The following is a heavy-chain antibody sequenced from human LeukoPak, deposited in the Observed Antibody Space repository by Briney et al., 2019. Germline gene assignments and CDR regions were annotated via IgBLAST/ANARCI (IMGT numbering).Heavy chain of an antibody. CDR2: ISGSGGST. CDR1: GFTFSSYA. V-gene: IGHV3-23*01. J-gene: IGHJ4*02. CDR3: AKVGFGVTAISPYYFDY. D-gene: IGHD2-21*02. Sequence: GGSLRLSCAASGFTFSSYAMSWVRQAPGKGLEWVSAISGSGGSTYYADSVKGRFTISRDNSKNTLYLQMNSLRAEDTAVYYCAKVGFGVTAISPYYFDYWGQGTLVTVSS.